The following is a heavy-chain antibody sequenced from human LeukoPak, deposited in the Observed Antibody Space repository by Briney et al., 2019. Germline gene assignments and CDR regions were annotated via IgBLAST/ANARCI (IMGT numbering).Heavy chain of an antibody. CDR1: GFTFSSYA. CDR2: ISGSGGST. CDR3: AKASGGDDAFDI. V-gene: IGHV3-23*01. D-gene: IGHD4-17*01. J-gene: IGHJ3*02. Sequence: GGSLRLSCAASGFTFSSYAMSWVRQAPGKGLEWASAISGSGGSTYYADSVKGRFTISRDNSKNTLYLQMNSLRAEDTAVYYCAKASGGDDAFDIWGQGTMVTVSS.